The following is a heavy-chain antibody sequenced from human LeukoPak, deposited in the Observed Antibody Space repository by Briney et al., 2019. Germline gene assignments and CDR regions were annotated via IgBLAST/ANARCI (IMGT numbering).Heavy chain of an antibody. CDR1: GFTFSSYS. D-gene: IGHD2-2*01. CDR2: ISSSGSTI. CDR3: ARAPRYCSSTSCSDAFDI. Sequence: GGSLRLSCAASGFTFSSYSMNWVRQAPGKGLEWVSYISSSGSTIYYADSVKGRFTISRDNAKNSLYLQMNSLRAEDTAVYYCARAPRYCSSTSCSDAFDIWGQGTMVTVSS. V-gene: IGHV3-48*01. J-gene: IGHJ3*02.